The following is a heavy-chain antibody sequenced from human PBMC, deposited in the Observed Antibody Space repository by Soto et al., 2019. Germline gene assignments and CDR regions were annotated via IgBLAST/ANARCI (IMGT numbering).Heavy chain of an antibody. J-gene: IGHJ5*02. CDR3: AKDCFSKTLTGYQNWFDP. V-gene: IGHV3-23*01. Sequence: PGGSLRLSCAASGFTFADYAMAWARQAPGKGLEWVSGISGSGDTTYYAESVKGRFIISRDNSKNTVHLQMNTLRVEDTAVYFCAKDCFSKTLTGYQNWFDPWGHGNLVTVSS. CDR2: ISGSGDTT. D-gene: IGHD3-9*01. CDR1: GFTFADYA.